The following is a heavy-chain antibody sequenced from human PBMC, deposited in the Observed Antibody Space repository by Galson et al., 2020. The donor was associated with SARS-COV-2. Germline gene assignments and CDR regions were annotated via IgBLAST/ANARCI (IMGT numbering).Heavy chain of an antibody. V-gene: IGHV3-7*01. Sequence: GGSLRLSCAASGFTFSSYWMSWVRQAPGKGLEWVANIKQDGSEKYYVDSVKGRFTISRDNAKNSLYLQMNSLRAEDTAVYYCAREFSNGDYYGSGSYYRYYYGMDVWGQGTTVTVSS. CDR1: GFTFSSYW. CDR2: IKQDGSEK. D-gene: IGHD3-10*01. J-gene: IGHJ6*02. CDR3: AREFSNGDYYGSGSYYRYYYGMDV.